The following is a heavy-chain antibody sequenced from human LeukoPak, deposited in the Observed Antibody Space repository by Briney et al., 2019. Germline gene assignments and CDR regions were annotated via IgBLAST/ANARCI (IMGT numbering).Heavy chain of an antibody. CDR3: ARGTMDFWSGYYPYYFDY. V-gene: IGHV4-59*01. J-gene: IGHJ4*02. CDR2: IYYSGST. Sequence: PSETLSLTCTVSGGSISSYYWSWIRQPPGKGLEWIGYIYYSGSTNYNPSLKSRVTISVDTSKNQFSLKLSSVTAADTAVYYCARGTMDFWSGYYPYYFDYWGQGTLVTVSS. D-gene: IGHD3-3*01. CDR1: GGSISSYY.